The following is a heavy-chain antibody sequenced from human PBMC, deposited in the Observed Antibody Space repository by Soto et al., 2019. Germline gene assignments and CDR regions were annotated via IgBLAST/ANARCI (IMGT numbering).Heavy chain of an antibody. CDR2: ISSSSSYI. V-gene: IGHV3-21*01. J-gene: IGHJ5*02. D-gene: IGHD5-12*01. CDR1: RLTFSSYG. CDR3: ARELEPSGYDHLGGGFDP. Sequence: PGGSLRLSCGASRLTFSSYGMHWVRQAPGKGLEWVSSISSSSSYIYYADSVKGRFTISRDNAKNSLYLQMNSLRAEDTAVYYCARELEPSGYDHLGGGFDPWGQGTLVTVSS.